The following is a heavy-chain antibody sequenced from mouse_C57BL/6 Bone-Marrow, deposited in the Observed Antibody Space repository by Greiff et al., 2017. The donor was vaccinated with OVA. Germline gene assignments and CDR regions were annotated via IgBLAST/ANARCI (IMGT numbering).Heavy chain of an antibody. D-gene: IGHD1-1*01. J-gene: IGHJ2*01. Sequence: QVQLQQPGAELVMPGASVKLSCKASGYTFTSYWMHWVKQRPGQGLEWIGEIDPSDSYTNYNQKFKGQSTLTVDKSSSTAYMQLSSLTSEDSAVYYCAREGNYYGGFDYWGQGTTLTVSS. V-gene: IGHV1-69*01. CDR1: GYTFTSYW. CDR3: AREGNYYGGFDY. CDR2: IDPSDSYT.